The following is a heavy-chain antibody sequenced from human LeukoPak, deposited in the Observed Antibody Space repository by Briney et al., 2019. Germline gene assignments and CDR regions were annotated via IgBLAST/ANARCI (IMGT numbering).Heavy chain of an antibody. J-gene: IGHJ4*02. CDR3: ARDLSGVTGYTYGRGIDY. CDR2: IKKDGSEK. CDR1: GFTFTTYW. Sequence: GGSLRLSCAASGFTFTTYWMTWVRQAPGKGLEWVANIKKDGSEKYYVDSVKGRFTISRDNAKTSLYLQMNSLRAEDTAVYYCARDLSGVTGYTYGRGIDYWGQGTLVTVSS. D-gene: IGHD5-18*01. V-gene: IGHV3-7*01.